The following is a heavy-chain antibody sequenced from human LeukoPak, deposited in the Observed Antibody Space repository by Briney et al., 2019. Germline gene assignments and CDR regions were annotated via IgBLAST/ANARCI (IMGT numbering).Heavy chain of an antibody. Sequence: PGGSLRLSCAASGFTFSSYAMHWVRQAPGKGLEWVAVISYDGSNKYYADSVKGRFTISRDNSKNTLYLQMNSLRAGDTAVYYCARDIAAAAHAYWGQGTLVTVSS. V-gene: IGHV3-30-3*01. CDR2: ISYDGSNK. D-gene: IGHD6-13*01. CDR1: GFTFSSYA. CDR3: ARDIAAAAHAY. J-gene: IGHJ4*02.